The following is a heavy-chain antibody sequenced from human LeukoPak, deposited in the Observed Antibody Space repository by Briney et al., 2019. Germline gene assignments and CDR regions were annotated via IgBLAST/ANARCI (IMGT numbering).Heavy chain of an antibody. D-gene: IGHD6-6*01. CDR2: IYSGGST. J-gene: IGHJ6*03. CDR1: GGSISSYY. CDR3: ARVSGAARPLYYYHMDV. V-gene: IGHV4-4*07. Sequence: PSETLSLTCTVSGGSISSYYWSWIRQPAGKGLEWIGRIYSGGSTNYNPSLKSRVTMSVDTSKNQFSLKLRSVTAADTAVYYCARVSGAARPLYYYHMDVWGKGTTVAVSS.